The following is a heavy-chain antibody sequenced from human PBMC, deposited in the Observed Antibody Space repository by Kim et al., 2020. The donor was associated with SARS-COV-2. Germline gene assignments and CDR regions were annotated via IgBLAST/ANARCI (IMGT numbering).Heavy chain of an antibody. V-gene: IGHV1-2*02. Sequence: ASVKVSCKTSGYPFSGFYIHRVRQAPGRGLEWMGWISPNNGATKYAEASQGRVTMTRDTSINTAYMELSRLKSDDTAIYFCARGSDYHGLDVWGQGTTVTVSS. J-gene: IGHJ6*02. CDR2: ISPNNGAT. CDR1: GYPFSGFY. CDR3: ARGSDYHGLDV.